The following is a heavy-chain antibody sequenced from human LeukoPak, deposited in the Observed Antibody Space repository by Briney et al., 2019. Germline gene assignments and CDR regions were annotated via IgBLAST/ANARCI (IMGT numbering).Heavy chain of an antibody. D-gene: IGHD2-15*01. CDR1: GGSISSSSYY. J-gene: IGHJ5*02. V-gene: IGHV4-39*07. CDR2: IYYSGST. CDR3: ARESVVVVAASNWFYP. Sequence: PSETLSLTCTVAGGSISSSSYYWGWIRQPPGKGLEWIGSIYYSGSTNYNPSLKSRVTISVDTSKNQFSLKLSSVTTADTAVYYCARESVVVVAASNWFYPWGQGTLVTVSS.